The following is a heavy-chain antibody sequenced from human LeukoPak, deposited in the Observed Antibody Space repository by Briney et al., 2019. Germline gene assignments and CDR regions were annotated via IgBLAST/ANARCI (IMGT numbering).Heavy chain of an antibody. CDR3: AKDRPFGSGSFYGVFDY. CDR2: TNEDGSEK. D-gene: IGHD3-10*01. V-gene: IGHV3-7*03. Sequence: GGSLRLSCAASGFTFSSYWMSWVRQAPGKGLEWVANTNEDGSEKYYVDSVKGRFTISRDNAKNSLYLQMNSLRVEDTAVYYCAKDRPFGSGSFYGVFDYWGQGSLVTVSS. J-gene: IGHJ4*02. CDR1: GFTFSSYW.